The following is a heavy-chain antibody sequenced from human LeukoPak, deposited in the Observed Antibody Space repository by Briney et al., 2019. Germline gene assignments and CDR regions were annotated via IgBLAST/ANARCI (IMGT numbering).Heavy chain of an antibody. D-gene: IGHD6-19*01. CDR1: GGSISSSSYY. V-gene: IGHV4-39*07. CDR2: IYYSGST. Sequence: SETLSLTCTVSGGSISSSSYYWGWIRQPPGKGLEWIGSIYYSGSTYYNPSLKSRVTISVDTSKNQFSLKLSSVTAADTAVYYCASLLTGYSGGWSSMYYFDYWGQGTLVTVSS. J-gene: IGHJ4*02. CDR3: ASLLTGYSGGWSSMYYFDY.